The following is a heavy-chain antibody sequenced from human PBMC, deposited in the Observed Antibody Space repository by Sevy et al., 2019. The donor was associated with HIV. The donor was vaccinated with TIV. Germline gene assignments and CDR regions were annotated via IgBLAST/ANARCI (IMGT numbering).Heavy chain of an antibody. D-gene: IGHD2-15*01. CDR2: IRSKANSYAT. CDR3: TRTYCSGGSCYYWFDP. Sequence: GESLKISCAASGFTFSGSAMHWVRQASGKGLEWVGRIRSKANSYATAYAASVKGRFTISRDDSKNTAYLQMNSLKTEDTAVYYCTRTYCSGGSCYYWFDPWGQGTLVTVSS. V-gene: IGHV3-73*01. CDR1: GFTFSGSA. J-gene: IGHJ5*02.